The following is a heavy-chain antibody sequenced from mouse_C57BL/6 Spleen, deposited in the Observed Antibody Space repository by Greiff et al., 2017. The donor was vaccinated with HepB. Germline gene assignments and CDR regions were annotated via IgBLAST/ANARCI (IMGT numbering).Heavy chain of an antibody. CDR1: GYTFTDYY. V-gene: IGHV1-26*01. J-gene: IGHJ2*01. CDR3: ARSVGEGRGY. Sequence: EVQLQQSGPELVKPGASVKISCKASGYTFTDYYMNWVKQSHGKSLEWIGDINPNNGGTSYNQKFKGKATLTVDKSSSTAYMELRSLTSEDSAVYYCARSVGEGRGYWGQGTTLTVSS. CDR2: INPNNGGT. D-gene: IGHD3-1*01.